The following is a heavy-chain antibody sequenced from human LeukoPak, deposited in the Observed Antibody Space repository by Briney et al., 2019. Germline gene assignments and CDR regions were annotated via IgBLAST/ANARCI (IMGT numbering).Heavy chain of an antibody. CDR1: GGTFTSYA. J-gene: IGHJ4*02. D-gene: IGHD5-12*01. CDR2: IIPIRGIA. V-gene: IGHV1-69*04. CDR3: ARGSGIVAKILDY. Sequence: ASVKVPCKASGGTFTSYAISWVRQAPGQGLEWMGRIIPIRGIANYAQKFQGRVTITADKSTNTDYMEQRSLRSEDMAVYYCARGSGIVAKILDYWGQGTLVTVSS.